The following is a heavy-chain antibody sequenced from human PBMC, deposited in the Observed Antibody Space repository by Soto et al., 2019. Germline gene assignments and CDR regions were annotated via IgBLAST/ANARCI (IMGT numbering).Heavy chain of an antibody. CDR2: INHSGST. Sequence: SETLSLTCAVYGGSFSGYYWSWIRQPPGKGLEWIGEINHSGSTNYNPSLKSRVTISVDTSKNQFSLKLSSVTAADTAVYYCARALGPRNWFDPWGQGTLVTVSS. CDR3: ARALGPRNWFDP. J-gene: IGHJ5*02. V-gene: IGHV4-34*01. CDR1: GGSFSGYY.